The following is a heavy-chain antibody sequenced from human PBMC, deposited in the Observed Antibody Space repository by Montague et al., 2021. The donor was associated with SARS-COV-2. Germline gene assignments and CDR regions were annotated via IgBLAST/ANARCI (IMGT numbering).Heavy chain of an antibody. J-gene: IGHJ6*02. CDR2: IYYAGNT. Sequence: SETLSLTCAVSDGSISSPNWWNWVRQPPGKGLEWIGEIYYAGNTNYNPSLKSRVTIFIDKPENHFSLQLSSVTAADTAVYYCARGGTYHYGMDVWGQGTTVAVSS. CDR3: ARGGTYHYGMDV. CDR1: DGSISSPNW. D-gene: IGHD3-16*01. V-gene: IGHV4-4*02.